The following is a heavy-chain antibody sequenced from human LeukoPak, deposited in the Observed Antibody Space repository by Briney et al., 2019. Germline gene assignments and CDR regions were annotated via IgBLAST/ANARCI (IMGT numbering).Heavy chain of an antibody. D-gene: IGHD2/OR15-2a*01. CDR3: ATYPQNRH. V-gene: IGHV3-15*01. Sequence: KAGGSLRLSCSASKFTFSNAWMSWVRQAPGKGLEWLGRIKPNTDGGTAAYAAPVEDGFTISRDDLKGMLYLQMNSLKIEDTAVYYCATYPQNRHWGQGTLVTVSS. CDR2: IKPNTDGGTA. J-gene: IGHJ4*02. CDR1: KFTFSNAW.